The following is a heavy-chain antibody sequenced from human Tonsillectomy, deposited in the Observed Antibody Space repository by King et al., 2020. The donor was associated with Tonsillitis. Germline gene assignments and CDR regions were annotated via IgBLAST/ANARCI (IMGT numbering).Heavy chain of an antibody. CDR3: ARIPFDRLSTMVRGVITKSYYFDY. CDR2: IFSNDEK. CDR1: GFSLSNARMG. D-gene: IGHD3-10*01. J-gene: IGHJ4*02. V-gene: IGHV2-26*01. Sequence: TLKESGPVLVKPTETLTLTCTVSGFSLSNARMGVSWIRQPPGKALEWLAHIFSNDEKSYSTSLKSRLTISKDTSKSQVVLTMTNMDPVDTATYYCARIPFDRLSTMVRGVITKSYYFDYWGQGTLVTVSS.